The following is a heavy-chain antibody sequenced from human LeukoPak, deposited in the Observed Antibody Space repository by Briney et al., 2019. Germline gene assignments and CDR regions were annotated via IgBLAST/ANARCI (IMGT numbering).Heavy chain of an antibody. CDR3: ARDPPSYYYDSSGYPEGDY. J-gene: IGHJ4*02. V-gene: IGHV4-39*07. CDR1: GGSISSSSYY. D-gene: IGHD3-22*01. CDR2: IYYSGST. Sequence: SETLSLTCTVSGGSISSSSYYWGWIRQPPGKGLEWIGSIYYSGSTYYNPSLKSRVTISVDTSKNQFSLKLSSVTAADTAVYYCARDPPSYYYDSSGYPEGDYWGQGTLVTVSS.